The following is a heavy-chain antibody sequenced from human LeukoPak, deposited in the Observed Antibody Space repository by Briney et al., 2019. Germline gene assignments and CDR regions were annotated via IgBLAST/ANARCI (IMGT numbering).Heavy chain of an antibody. CDR2: IYYSGST. V-gene: IGHV4-59*01. D-gene: IGHD2-2*01. CDR3: AKERQRNWFDP. CDR1: GGSISSYY. J-gene: IGHJ5*02. Sequence: SETLSLTCTVSGGSISSYYWSWIRQPPGKGLEWIGYIYYSGSTNYNPSLKSRVTISVDTSKNQFSLKLSSVTAADTAVYYCAKERQRNWFDPWGQGTLVTVSS.